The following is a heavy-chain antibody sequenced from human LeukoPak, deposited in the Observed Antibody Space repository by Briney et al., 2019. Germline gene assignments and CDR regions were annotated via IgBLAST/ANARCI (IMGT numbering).Heavy chain of an antibody. Sequence: SETLSLTCSVSGYSISNGYYWGWIRQPPGKGLEWIGSIYHSGSRSTYYNPSLKSLGSISVDTSKNQFSLEPSSVTAADTAVYYCARSIGGVVVMPCDYWGQGILVTVSS. CDR3: ARSIGGVVVMPCDY. CDR2: IYHSGSRST. CDR1: GYSISNGYY. D-gene: IGHD3-22*01. J-gene: IGHJ4*02. V-gene: IGHV4-38-2*02.